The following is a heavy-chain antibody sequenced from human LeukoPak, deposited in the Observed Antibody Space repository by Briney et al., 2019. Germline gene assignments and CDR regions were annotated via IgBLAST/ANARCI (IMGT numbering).Heavy chain of an antibody. J-gene: IGHJ6*02. D-gene: IGHD2-2*01. CDR2: ISAYNGNT. V-gene: IGHV1-18*01. CDR1: GYTVTTYG. Sequence: ASVKLSCKASGYTVTTYGISWVRQAPGQGLEWRGWISAYNGNTNYAQKLQGRVTMTTDTSTSTAYMELRSLRSDDTAVYYCARETRNQLPYHYYYDMDVWGQGTTVTVS. CDR3: ARETRNQLPYHYYYDMDV.